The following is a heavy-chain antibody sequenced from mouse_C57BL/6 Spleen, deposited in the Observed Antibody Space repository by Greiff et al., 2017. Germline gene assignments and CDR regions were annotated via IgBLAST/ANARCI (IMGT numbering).Heavy chain of an antibody. V-gene: IGHV1-55*01. Sequence: VQLQQPGAELVKPGASVKMSCKASGYTFTSYWITWVKQRPGQGLEWIGDISPGSGSTNYNEKFKSKATLTVDTSSSPAYMQLSSLTSEDSAVYYCARDLKTAQADYWGQGTTLTVSS. CDR1: GYTFTSYW. J-gene: IGHJ2*01. CDR3: ARDLKTAQADY. CDR2: ISPGSGST. D-gene: IGHD3-2*02.